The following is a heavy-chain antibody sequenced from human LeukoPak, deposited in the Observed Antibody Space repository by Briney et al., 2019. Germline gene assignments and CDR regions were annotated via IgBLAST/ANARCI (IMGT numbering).Heavy chain of an antibody. Sequence: SETLSLTCTVSGGSISSGSYYWSWIRQPAGKGLEWIGRIYTSGSTNYNPSLKSRVTMSVDTSKKQFSLKLSSVTAADTAVYYCARDLYSSRTNDAFVIWGQGTMVTVSS. J-gene: IGHJ3*02. CDR3: ARDLYSSRTNDAFVI. V-gene: IGHV4-61*02. CDR1: GGSISSGSYY. CDR2: IYTSGST. D-gene: IGHD6-13*01.